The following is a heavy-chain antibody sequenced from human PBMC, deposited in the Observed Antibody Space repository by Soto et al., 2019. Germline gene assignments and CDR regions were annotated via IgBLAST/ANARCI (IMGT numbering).Heavy chain of an antibody. Sequence: GGSLRLSCAASGFTFSSYWMSWVRQAPGKGLEWVANIKQDGSEKYYVDSVKGRFTISRDNAKNSLYLQMNSLRAEDTAVYYCARDGVPVRGVINDWFDPWGQGTLVTVSS. CDR2: IKQDGSEK. CDR1: GFTFSSYW. V-gene: IGHV3-7*05. D-gene: IGHD3-10*01. J-gene: IGHJ5*02. CDR3: ARDGVPVRGVINDWFDP.